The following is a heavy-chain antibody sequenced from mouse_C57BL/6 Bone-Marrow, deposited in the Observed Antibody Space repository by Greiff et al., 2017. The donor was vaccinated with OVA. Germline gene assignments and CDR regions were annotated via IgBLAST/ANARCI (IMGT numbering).Heavy chain of an antibody. J-gene: IGHJ2*01. CDR1: GYTFTSYW. CDR3: AREDGYDGVDY. Sequence: QVHVKQPGTELVKPGASVKLSCKASGYTFTSYWMHWVKQRPGQGLEWIGNINPSNGGTNYNEKFKSKATLTVDKSSSTAYMQLSSLTSEDSAVYYCAREDGYDGVDYWGQGTTLTVSS. D-gene: IGHD2-2*01. V-gene: IGHV1-53*01. CDR2: INPSNGGT.